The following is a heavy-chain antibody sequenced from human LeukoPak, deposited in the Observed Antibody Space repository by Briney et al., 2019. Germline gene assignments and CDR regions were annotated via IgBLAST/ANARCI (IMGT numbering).Heavy chain of an antibody. J-gene: IGHJ3*02. CDR3: ARDLPVSDAFDI. Sequence: GGSLRLSCAASGFTFNNFGMHWVRQAPGKGLEWVANIKQDGSEKYYVDSVRGRFTISRDNAKSSLYPQMNSLRAEDTAVYYCARDLPVSDAFDIWGQGTMVTVSS. CDR2: IKQDGSEK. V-gene: IGHV3-7*01. CDR1: GFTFNNFG. D-gene: IGHD6-19*01.